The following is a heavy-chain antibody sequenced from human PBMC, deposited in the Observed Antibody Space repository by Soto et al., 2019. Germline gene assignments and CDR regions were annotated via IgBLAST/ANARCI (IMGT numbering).Heavy chain of an antibody. Sequence: ASVKVSCKVSGYTLTELSMHWVRQAPGKGLEWMGGFDPEDGETIYAQKFQGRVTMTEDTSTDTAYMKLSRLRSEETAVYYCATGTTIFSWFDPWGQGTLVTVSS. CDR3: ATGTTIFSWFDP. D-gene: IGHD1-7*01. J-gene: IGHJ5*02. CDR2: FDPEDGET. V-gene: IGHV1-24*01. CDR1: GYTLTELS.